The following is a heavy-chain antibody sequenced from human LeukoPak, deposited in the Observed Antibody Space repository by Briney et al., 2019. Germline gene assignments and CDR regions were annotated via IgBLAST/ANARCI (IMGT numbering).Heavy chain of an antibody. J-gene: IGHJ6*02. CDR1: GFTFSSYA. CDR2: ISSNGGST. D-gene: IGHD3-9*01. Sequence: GGSLRLSCSASGFTFSSYAMHWVRQAPGKGLEYVSAISSNGGSTYYADSVKGRFTISRDNSKNTLYLQMSSLRAEDMAVYYCVKGMEDYDILTGVLDVWGQGTTVTVSS. V-gene: IGHV3-64D*06. CDR3: VKGMEDYDILTGVLDV.